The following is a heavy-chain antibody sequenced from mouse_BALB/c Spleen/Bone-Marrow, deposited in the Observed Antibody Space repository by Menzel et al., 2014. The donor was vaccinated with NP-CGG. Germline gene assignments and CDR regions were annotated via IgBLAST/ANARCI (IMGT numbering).Heavy chain of an antibody. J-gene: IGHJ4*01. CDR2: ISSGGGST. D-gene: IGHD2-1*01. V-gene: IGHV5-12-1*01. Sequence: EVNVVESGVGLVKPGGSLKLSCAAPGFAFSSYDMSWVRQTPEKRLEWVAYISSGGGSTYYPDTVKGRFTISRDNAKNALYLQMSSLKSEDTAMYYCARHYYGNPYYYAMDYWGQGTSVTVSS. CDR1: GFAFSSYD. CDR3: ARHYYGNPYYYAMDY.